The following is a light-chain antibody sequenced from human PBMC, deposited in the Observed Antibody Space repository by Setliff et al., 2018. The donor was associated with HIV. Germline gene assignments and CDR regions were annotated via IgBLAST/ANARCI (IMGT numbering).Light chain of an antibody. Sequence: QSVLTQPRSVSGSPGQSVTTSCTGTSSDVGGYEYVSWYQEHPGKAPKLMIYEVNKRPSGVPDRFSGSKSGNTASLTVSGLQAEDEADYYCTSYAGSNNFVVFGGGTKVTVL. CDR1: SSDVGGYEY. CDR3: TSYAGSNNFVV. V-gene: IGLV2-8*01. CDR2: EVN. J-gene: IGLJ2*01.